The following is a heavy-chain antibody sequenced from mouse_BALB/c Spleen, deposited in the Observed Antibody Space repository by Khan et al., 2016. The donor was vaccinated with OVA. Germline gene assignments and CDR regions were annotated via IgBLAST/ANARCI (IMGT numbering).Heavy chain of an antibody. J-gene: IGHJ4*01. CDR1: GFSLTTYG. D-gene: IGHD2-10*01. Sequence: QVQLKESGPGLAAPSQSLSITCTISGFSLTTYGVHWVRQPPGKGLEWLVVIWSDGTTNYNSPLKSRLTITKDNSQSQVFLQMNSLQTDDTAIYFCARQPYYHYNIMDYWGQGTSVTVSS. V-gene: IGHV2-6-1*01. CDR2: IWSDGTT. CDR3: ARQPYYHYNIMDY.